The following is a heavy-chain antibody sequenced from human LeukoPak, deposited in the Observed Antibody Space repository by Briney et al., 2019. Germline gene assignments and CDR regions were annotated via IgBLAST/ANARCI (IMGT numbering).Heavy chain of an antibody. CDR1: GDIFTRYL. Sequence: VGPLRVSCMGSGDIFTRYLIGWGRQRPGKGRGWVGIIYPGEAETRYSPSFQGQVTISADKSISTAYLQWSSLKASDTAMYYCASWSGLLDCSGGSCYPDAIDIWGQGTMVTVSS. CDR2: IYPGEAET. CDR3: ASWSGLLDCSGGSCYPDAIDI. J-gene: IGHJ3*02. V-gene: IGHV5-51*01. D-gene: IGHD2-15*01.